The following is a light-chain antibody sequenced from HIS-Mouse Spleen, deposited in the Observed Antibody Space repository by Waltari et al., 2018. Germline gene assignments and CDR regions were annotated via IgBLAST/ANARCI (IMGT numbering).Light chain of an antibody. CDR1: QSISNY. CDR2: AAA. Sequence: DIQMTQSQSSLSASVGDRVTITCRSSQSISNYLNLYLQKPGKAPKLLIYAAASLQSRVPSRFIGSGSGTDFTLTISSLQPEDFATYYCQQSYSTPFTFGPGTKVDIK. V-gene: IGKV1-39*01. J-gene: IGKJ3*01. CDR3: QQSYSTPFT.